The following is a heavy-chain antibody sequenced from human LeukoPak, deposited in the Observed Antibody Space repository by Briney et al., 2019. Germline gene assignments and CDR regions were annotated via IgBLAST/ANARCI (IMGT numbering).Heavy chain of an antibody. CDR2: IYDSGST. V-gene: IGHV4-59*11. CDR3: ARVPSRYDILIDYYPWAGMDV. Sequence: SETLSLTCTVSGGSISSHYWNWIRQPPGKGLEWIGYIYDSGSTKYNPSLKSRVTISVDRSKDQFFLMLNSVTAADTAVYYCARVPSRYDILIDYYPWAGMDVWGQGTTVTVSS. J-gene: IGHJ6*02. D-gene: IGHD3-9*01. CDR1: GGSISSHY.